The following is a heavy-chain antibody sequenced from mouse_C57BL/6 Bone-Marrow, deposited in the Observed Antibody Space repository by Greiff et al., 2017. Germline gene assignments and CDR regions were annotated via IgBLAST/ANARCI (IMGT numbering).Heavy chain of an antibody. J-gene: IGHJ3*01. V-gene: IGHV1-78*01. Sequence: QVQLMESDAELVQPGASVKISCTVSGYTFTDHTIHWMKQRPEQGLEWIGYIYPRDGSTTYNEKFKGKATLTADKSTSTAYMQLNSLTSEDSAFYFCARGGIYWAWFAYWGQGTLVTVSA. CDR3: ARGGIYWAWFAY. D-gene: IGHD1-3*01. CDR1: GYTFTDHT. CDR2: IYPRDGST.